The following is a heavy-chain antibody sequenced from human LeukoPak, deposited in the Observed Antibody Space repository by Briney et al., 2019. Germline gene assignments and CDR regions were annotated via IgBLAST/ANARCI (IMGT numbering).Heavy chain of an antibody. CDR3: AKDGDYGDYYYYYYMDV. D-gene: IGHD4-17*01. J-gene: IGHJ6*03. CDR1: GFTFSSYG. Sequence: GGTLRLSCAASGFTFSSYGMSWVRQAPGKGLEWVSAISGSGGSTYYADSVKGRFTISRDNSKNTLYLQMNSLRAEDTAVYYCAKDGDYGDYYYYYYMDVWGKGTTVTISS. V-gene: IGHV3-23*01. CDR2: ISGSGGST.